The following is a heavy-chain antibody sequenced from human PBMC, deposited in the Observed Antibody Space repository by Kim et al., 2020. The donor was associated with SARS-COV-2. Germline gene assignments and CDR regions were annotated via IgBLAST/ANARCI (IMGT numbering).Heavy chain of an antibody. CDR3: ANCQSDTWLALDWFDP. D-gene: IGHD3-22*01. Sequence: SVKSRVTIYRDNSKNTLYLKMNSLRAEDTAVYYCANCQSDTWLALDWFDPWGQGTLVTVSS. J-gene: IGHJ5*02. V-gene: IGHV3-23*01.